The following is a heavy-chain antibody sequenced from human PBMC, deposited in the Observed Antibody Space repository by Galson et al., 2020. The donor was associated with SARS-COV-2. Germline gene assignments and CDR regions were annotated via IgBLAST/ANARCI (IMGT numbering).Heavy chain of an antibody. J-gene: IGHJ4*02. CDR2: ISYDGSNK. V-gene: IGHV3-30*04. CDR1: GFPFSSYA. D-gene: IGHD1-26*01. CDR3: ARIYSGSYYGHFDY. Sequence: QLGESMQISCAASGFPFSSYAMHWVRQAPGKGLERVAVISYDGSNKYYADSVKGRFTISRDNSKNTLYLQMNSLRAEDTAVYYCARIYSGSYYGHFDYWGQGTLVTVSS.